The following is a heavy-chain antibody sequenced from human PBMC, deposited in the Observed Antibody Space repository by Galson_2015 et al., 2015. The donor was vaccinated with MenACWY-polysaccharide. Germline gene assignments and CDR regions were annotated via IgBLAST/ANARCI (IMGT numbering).Heavy chain of an antibody. J-gene: IGHJ4*02. D-gene: IGHD6-13*01. CDR1: GFTFSNYW. Sequence: SLRLSCAASGFTFSNYWMTWVRQAPGKGLEWVANIKQDGGEIYYADSVKGRFTVSRDNAKISLYLQMNSLRAEDTAIYYCARIGYSSSCLDYWGQGTLVTVSS. CDR3: ARIGYSSSCLDY. V-gene: IGHV3-7*01. CDR2: IKQDGGEI.